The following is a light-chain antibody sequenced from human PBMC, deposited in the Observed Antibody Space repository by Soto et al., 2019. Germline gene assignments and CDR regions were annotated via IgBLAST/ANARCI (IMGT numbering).Light chain of an antibody. CDR1: QSISTS. V-gene: IGKV1-39*01. J-gene: IGKJ4*01. CDR3: QQSYSTPLT. Sequence: DIQMTQSPSSLSASLGDRVTITCRASQSISTSLNWYQQKPGEAPKLLIYGASSRQRGVSSTFSGSGSGTDFTLTNSSLQPEDFAIYYCQQSYSTPLTFGGGTKVDIK. CDR2: GAS.